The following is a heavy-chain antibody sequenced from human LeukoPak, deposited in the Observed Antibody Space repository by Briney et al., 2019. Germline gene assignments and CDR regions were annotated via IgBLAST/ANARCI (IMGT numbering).Heavy chain of an antibody. CDR1: GYTFTSYD. J-gene: IGHJ4*02. Sequence: ASVKVSCKASGYTFTSYDINWVRQATGQGLEWMGWMNPNSGNTGYAQKFQGRVTMTRDMSTSTVYMELSSLRSEDTAVYYCARDYPNGYNFGFDYWGQGTLVTVSS. D-gene: IGHD5-24*01. CDR2: MNPNSGNT. V-gene: IGHV1-8*02. CDR3: ARDYPNGYNFGFDY.